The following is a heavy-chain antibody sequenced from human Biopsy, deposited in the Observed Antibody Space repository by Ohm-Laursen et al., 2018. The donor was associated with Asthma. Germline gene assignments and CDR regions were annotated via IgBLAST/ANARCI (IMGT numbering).Heavy chain of an antibody. CDR3: ARDQRYKVQGPFFYGMDV. Sequence: LRLSCTASGFSFNSYGMHWVRQAPGKGLEWIAVISFDGKNKYYGDSVQGRLTVSRDNSNKTLFLQMNRLRGEDSALYFCARDQRYKVQGPFFYGMDVWGQGTTVTVSS. CDR2: ISFDGKNK. D-gene: IGHD1-14*01. J-gene: IGHJ6*02. V-gene: IGHV3-30*03. CDR1: GFSFNSYG.